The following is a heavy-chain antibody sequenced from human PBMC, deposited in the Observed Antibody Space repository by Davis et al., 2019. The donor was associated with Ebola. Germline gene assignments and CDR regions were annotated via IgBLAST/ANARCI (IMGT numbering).Heavy chain of an antibody. J-gene: IGHJ5*01. CDR3: AREAGATTRIYDS. D-gene: IGHD1-26*01. Sequence: ASVKVSCKASSYTFTSYGISWVQQAPGQGLEWMGWISAYNGNTNYAQKLQGRVTMTTDTSRGTAYMELRSLRSDDTAVYYCAREAGATTRIYDSWGQGTLVTVSS. CDR2: ISAYNGNT. CDR1: SYTFTSYG. V-gene: IGHV1-18*01.